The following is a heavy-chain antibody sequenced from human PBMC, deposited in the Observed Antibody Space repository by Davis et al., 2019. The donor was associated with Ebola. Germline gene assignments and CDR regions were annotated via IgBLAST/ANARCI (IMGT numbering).Heavy chain of an antibody. CDR2: MNPNSGNT. CDR3: ARDRSGGPRYYGMDV. Sequence: ASVKVSCKASGYTFTSYDINWVRQATGQGLEWMGWMNPNSGNTGYAQKFQGRVTITADESTSTAYMELSSLRSEDTAVYYCARDRSGGPRYYGMDVWGQGTTVTVSS. J-gene: IGHJ6*02. D-gene: IGHD2-15*01. V-gene: IGHV1-8*01. CDR1: GYTFTSYD.